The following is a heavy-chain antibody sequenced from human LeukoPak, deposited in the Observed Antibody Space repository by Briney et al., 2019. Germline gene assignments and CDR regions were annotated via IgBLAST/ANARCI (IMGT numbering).Heavy chain of an antibody. V-gene: IGHV1-69*06. CDR2: IIPIFGTA. CDR3: ARDWSVPAATYYYYGMDV. D-gene: IGHD2-2*01. J-gene: IGHJ6*04. CDR1: GGTFTSYA. Sequence: SVKVSCKASGGTFTSYAISWVRQAPGQGLEWMGGIIPIFGTANYAQKFQGRVTITADKSASTAYMELSSLRSEDTAVYYCARDWSVPAATYYYYGMDVWGKGTTVTVSS.